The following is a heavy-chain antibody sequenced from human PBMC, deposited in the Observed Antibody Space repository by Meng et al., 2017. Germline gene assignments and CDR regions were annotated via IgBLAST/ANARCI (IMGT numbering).Heavy chain of an antibody. V-gene: IGHV1-2*06. CDR1: GYTFTGYY. CDR2: INPNSGGT. CDR3: ARDLHEMVRIRYYYGMDV. J-gene: IGHJ6*02. D-gene: IGHD3-10*01. Sequence: ASVKVSCKASGYTFTGYYMHWVRQAPGQGLEWMGRINPNSGGTNYAQKFQGRVTITRDTSISTAYMELSRLRSDDTAVDYCARDLHEMVRIRYYYGMDVWGQGTTVTVSS.